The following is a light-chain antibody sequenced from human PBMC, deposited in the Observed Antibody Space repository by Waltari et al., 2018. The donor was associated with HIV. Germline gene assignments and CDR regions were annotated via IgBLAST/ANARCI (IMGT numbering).Light chain of an antibody. V-gene: IGLV1-47*01. Sequence: QSVLTQPPSASGTPGQRVVISCSGGSSNIGNNFVYWYQQLPGSPPKLLIYRNDRRPSGVSDRFSGSKSGTSASLAISGLRSEDEADYYCATWDDSLNSFWVFGGGTKVTVL. CDR3: ATWDDSLNSFWV. CDR2: RND. J-gene: IGLJ3*02. CDR1: SSNIGNNF.